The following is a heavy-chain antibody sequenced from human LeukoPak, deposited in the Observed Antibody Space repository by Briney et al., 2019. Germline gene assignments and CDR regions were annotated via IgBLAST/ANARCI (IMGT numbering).Heavy chain of an antibody. CDR3: VRGSGFLLDY. J-gene: IGHJ4*02. CDR2: IKEEGSES. Sequence: PGGSLRLSCAASGFTFSTHWVSWARQTPGKGLEWVAKIKEEGSESNYVGCVKGRFTISRDDANYSVYLQLNTLRVEDTAVYHCVRGSGFLLDYWGQGTLVTVSS. V-gene: IGHV3-7*01. CDR1: GFTFSTHW. D-gene: IGHD6-19*01.